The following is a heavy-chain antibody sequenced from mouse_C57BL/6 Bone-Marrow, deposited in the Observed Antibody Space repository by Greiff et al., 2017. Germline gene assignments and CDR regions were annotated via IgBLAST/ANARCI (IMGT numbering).Heavy chain of an antibody. D-gene: IGHD2-1*01. CDR3: ARYIDYGNYWYFDV. CDR2: IRNKANGYTT. V-gene: IGHV7-3*01. J-gene: IGHJ1*03. CDR1: GFTFTDYY. Sequence: EVKVVESGGGLVQPGGSLSLSCAASGFTFTDYYMSWVRQPPGKALEWLGFIRNKANGYTTEYSASVKGRFTISRDNSQSILYLQMNALRAEDSATYYCARYIDYGNYWYFDVWGTGTTVTVSS.